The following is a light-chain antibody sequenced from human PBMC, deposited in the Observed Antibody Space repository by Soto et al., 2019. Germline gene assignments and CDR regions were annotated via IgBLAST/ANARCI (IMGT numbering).Light chain of an antibody. V-gene: IGKV3-20*01. Sequence: EIVLTQAPGTLTVSPGERATLSCRASQSVRSDYLAWYQQKPGQAPRLLIYAASNRATGIPDSFSGSGSGTDFSLTIRRLEPDDFAVYYCQKYGNFWTXGQGTKVDIK. CDR2: AAS. CDR3: QKYGNFWT. CDR1: QSVRSDY. J-gene: IGKJ1*01.